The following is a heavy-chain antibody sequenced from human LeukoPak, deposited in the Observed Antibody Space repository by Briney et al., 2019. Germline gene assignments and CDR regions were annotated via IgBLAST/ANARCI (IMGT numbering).Heavy chain of an antibody. CDR1: GGSFSGYY. J-gene: IGHJ3*02. Sequence: SETLSLTCAVYGGSFSGYYWSWIRQPPGKGLEWIGEINHSGSTNYNPSLKSRVTISVDTSKNQFSLKLSSVTAADTAVYYCARSVSAIGPDAFDIWGQGTMVTVSS. CDR3: ARSVSAIGPDAFDI. D-gene: IGHD2-21*01. CDR2: INHSGST. V-gene: IGHV4-34*09.